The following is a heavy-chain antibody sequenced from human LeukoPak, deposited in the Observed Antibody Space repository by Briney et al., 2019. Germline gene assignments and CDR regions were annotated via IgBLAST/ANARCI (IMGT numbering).Heavy chain of an antibody. J-gene: IGHJ5*02. D-gene: IGHD3-10*01. CDR2: IYTSGST. CDR1: GGSISSGSYY. V-gene: IGHV4-61*02. Sequence: PSETLSLTCTVSGGSISSGSYYWSWIRQPAGKGLEWIGRIYTSGSTNYNPSLKSRVTISVDTSKNQFSLKLSSVTAADTAVYYSARVILLWFGEAPNWFDPWGQGTLVTVSS. CDR3: ARVILLWFGEAPNWFDP.